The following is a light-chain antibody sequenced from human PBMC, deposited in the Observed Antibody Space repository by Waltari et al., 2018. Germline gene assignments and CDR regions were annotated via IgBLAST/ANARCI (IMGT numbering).Light chain of an antibody. CDR1: QTVLYRSNNNNY. V-gene: IGKV4-1*01. CDR2: WAG. J-gene: IGKJ4*01. Sequence: DIVMTQSPDYLAVSLGERATIQCKTSQTVLYRSNNNNYLAWYQQKPGQPPKLLIHWAGIRESGVPDRFSGSGSGTDFSLTISSLQAEDVAVYYCQQYYSAPLTFGGGTKVDIK. CDR3: QQYYSAPLT.